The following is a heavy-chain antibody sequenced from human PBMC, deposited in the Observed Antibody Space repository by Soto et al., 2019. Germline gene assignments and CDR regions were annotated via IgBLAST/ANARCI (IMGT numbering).Heavy chain of an antibody. V-gene: IGHV3-74*01. D-gene: IGHD1-26*01. CDR1: GFTFRSYW. Sequence: EVQLVESGGGLVQPGGSLRLSCEGSGFTFRSYWMHWVRQAPGKGLVWVSRINSDGSSTSYADSVKGRFTISRDNAKNTLYLQMNSLSAEDTAVYYCARAGSYRHDYWGQGTLVTVSS. CDR3: ARAGSYRHDY. J-gene: IGHJ4*02. CDR2: INSDGSST.